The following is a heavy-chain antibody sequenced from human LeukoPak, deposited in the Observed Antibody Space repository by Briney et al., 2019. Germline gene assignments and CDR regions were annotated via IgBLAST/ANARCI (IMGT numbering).Heavy chain of an antibody. CDR3: ARGDSSRGYYYMDV. Sequence: GASVKVSCKASGYTFTGHYMHWVRQAPGQGLEWMGWINPNSGGINYAQKFQGRVTMTRDTSISTVYMELSSLRSDDTAVYYCARGDSSRGYYYMDVWGRGTTVTVSS. J-gene: IGHJ6*03. CDR2: INPNSGGI. D-gene: IGHD2-21*01. V-gene: IGHV1-2*02. CDR1: GYTFTGHY.